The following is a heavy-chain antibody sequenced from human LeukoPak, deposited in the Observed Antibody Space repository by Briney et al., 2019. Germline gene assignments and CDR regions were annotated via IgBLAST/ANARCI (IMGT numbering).Heavy chain of an antibody. J-gene: IGHJ6*03. Sequence: PSETLSLTCTVSGGSISSSSYYWGWIRQPPGKGLEWIVSIYYSGSTYYNPSLKSRFTISVDTSKNQFSLKLSSVTAADTAVYYCARSVEGYCSGGSCYYYSYYMDVWGKGTTVTVSS. CDR3: ARSVEGYCSGGSCYYYSYYMDV. CDR2: IYYSGST. D-gene: IGHD2-15*01. CDR1: GGSISSSSYY. V-gene: IGHV4-39*07.